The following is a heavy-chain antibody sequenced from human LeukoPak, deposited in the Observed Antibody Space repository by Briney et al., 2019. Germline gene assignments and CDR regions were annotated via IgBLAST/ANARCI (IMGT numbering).Heavy chain of an antibody. Sequence: PGASLRLSCAASGFTFSSYAMSWVRQAPGKGLEWVSAISGSGGSTYYADSVKGRFTISRDNSKSTLYLQTNSLRAEDTAVYYCAKDPHIVVVTALVDYWGQGTLVTVSS. CDR1: GFTFSSYA. V-gene: IGHV3-23*01. D-gene: IGHD2-21*02. J-gene: IGHJ4*02. CDR3: AKDPHIVVVTALVDY. CDR2: ISGSGGST.